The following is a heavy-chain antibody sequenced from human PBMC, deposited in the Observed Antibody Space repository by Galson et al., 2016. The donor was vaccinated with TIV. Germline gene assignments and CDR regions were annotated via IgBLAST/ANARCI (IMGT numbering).Heavy chain of an antibody. Sequence: SETLSFTCTVSGASVSSGGYYWSWIRQPPGKGLEWIGFIYYSGSTEYNPSLKSRVTISVDRSKNQFSLKVTSVTAADTAVYFCARDAVEMTTVDHFYYFMDVWGRGTTVTVSS. CDR3: ARDAVEMTTVDHFYYFMDV. CDR1: GASVSSGGYY. V-gene: IGHV4-61*08. CDR2: IYYSGST. J-gene: IGHJ6*03. D-gene: IGHD5-24*01.